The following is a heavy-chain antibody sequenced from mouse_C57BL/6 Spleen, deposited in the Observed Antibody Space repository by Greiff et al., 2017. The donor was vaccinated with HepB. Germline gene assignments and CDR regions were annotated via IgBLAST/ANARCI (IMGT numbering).Heavy chain of an antibody. J-gene: IGHJ1*03. CDR2: INPGSGGT. CDR3: AREPLAHWYFDV. CDR1: GYAFTNYL. V-gene: IGHV1-54*01. Sequence: LVESGAELVRPGTSVKVSCKASGYAFTNYLIEWVKQRPGQGLEWIGVINPGSGGTNYNEKFKGKATLTADKSSSTAYMQLSSLTSEDSAVYFCAREPLAHWYFDVWGTGTTVTVSS.